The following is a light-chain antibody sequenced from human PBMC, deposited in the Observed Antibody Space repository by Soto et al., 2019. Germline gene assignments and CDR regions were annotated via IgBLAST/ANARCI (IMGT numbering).Light chain of an antibody. Sequence: IQLTQSPSTLSASVGDRVTITCRASQTISSWLAWYQQKPGKAPNLLIYETSNLESGVPSRFSGSGSGTEVTLTISSLQPDDFATYCCQYYNDYCWTFGQGTKVEIK. V-gene: IGKV1-5*03. J-gene: IGKJ1*01. CDR3: QYYNDYCWT. CDR2: ETS. CDR1: QTISSW.